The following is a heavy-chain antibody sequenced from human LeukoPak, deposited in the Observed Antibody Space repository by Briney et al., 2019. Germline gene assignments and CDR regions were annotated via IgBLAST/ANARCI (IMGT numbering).Heavy chain of an antibody. V-gene: IGHV3-11*04. CDR3: AELGITMIGGV. CDR2: ISSSGRSI. CDR1: TFTFSGYY. J-gene: IGHJ6*04. D-gene: IGHD3-10*02. Sequence: GGSLRLSCAASTFTFSGYYMSWIRQAPGKGLDWVSYISSSGRSIYYTDSVKGRFTISRDNAKNSVYLQMNSLRAEDTAVYYCAELGITMIGGVWGKGTTVTISS.